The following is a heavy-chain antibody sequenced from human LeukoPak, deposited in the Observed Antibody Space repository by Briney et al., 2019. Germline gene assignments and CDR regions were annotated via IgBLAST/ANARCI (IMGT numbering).Heavy chain of an antibody. CDR1: GGSFSGYY. D-gene: IGHD2-21*01. CDR2: INHSGST. J-gene: IGHJ4*02. CDR3: GRIDWAPDY. V-gene: IGHV4-34*01. Sequence: PSETLSLTCAVYGGSFSGYYWSWIRQPPGKGLEWIGEINHSGSTNYNPSLNSRVTISLDTSKNQFSLRLTSVTAADTAVYYCGRIDWAPDYWGQGTLVTVSS.